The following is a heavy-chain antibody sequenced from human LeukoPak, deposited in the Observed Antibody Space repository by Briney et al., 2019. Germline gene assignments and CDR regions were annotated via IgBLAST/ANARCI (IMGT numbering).Heavy chain of an antibody. CDR3: ARVMAARREDLNWFDP. CDR1: GGSISSSGSY. D-gene: IGHD6-6*01. Sequence: SETLSLTCTVSGGSISSSGSYWGWIRQPPGKGLEWIGSVYYSGNTYNPSLKSRVTISVDTSKNQFSLNLTSVNAADTSIYYCARVMAARREDLNWFDPWGQGTLVTVSS. V-gene: IGHV4-39*07. CDR2: VYYSGNT. J-gene: IGHJ5*02.